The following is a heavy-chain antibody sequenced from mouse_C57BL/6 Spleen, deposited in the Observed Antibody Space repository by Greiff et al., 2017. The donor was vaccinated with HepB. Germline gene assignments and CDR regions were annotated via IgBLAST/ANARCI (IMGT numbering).Heavy chain of an antibody. CDR2: IYPGDGDT. Sequence: QVQLQQSGPELVKPGASVKISCKASGYAFSSSWMNWVKQRPGKGLEWIGRIYPGDGDTNYNGKFKGKATLTADKSSSTAYMQLSSLTSEDSAVYFCARSITTVVDVYFDYWGQGTTLTVSS. D-gene: IGHD1-1*01. CDR3: ARSITTVVDVYFDY. V-gene: IGHV1-82*01. CDR1: GYAFSSSW. J-gene: IGHJ2*01.